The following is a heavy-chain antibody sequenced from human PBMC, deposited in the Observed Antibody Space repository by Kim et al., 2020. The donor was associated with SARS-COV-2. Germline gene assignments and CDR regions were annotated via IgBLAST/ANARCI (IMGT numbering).Heavy chain of an antibody. J-gene: IGHJ4*02. V-gene: IGHV3-48*03. CDR1: GFTFSSYE. CDR2: ISSSGSTI. D-gene: IGHD5-18*01. Sequence: GGSLRLSCAASGFTFSSYEMNWVRQAPGKGLEWVSYISSSGSTIYYADSVKGRFTISRDNAKNSLYLQMNSLRAEDTAVYYCARDTQLWPPYYFDYWGQGTLVTVSS. CDR3: ARDTQLWPPYYFDY.